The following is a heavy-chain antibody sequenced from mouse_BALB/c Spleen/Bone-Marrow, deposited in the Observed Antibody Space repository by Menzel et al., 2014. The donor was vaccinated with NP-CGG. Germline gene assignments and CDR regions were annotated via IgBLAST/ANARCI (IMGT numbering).Heavy chain of an antibody. D-gene: IGHD1-2*01. CDR2: IDPSDSET. V-gene: IGHV1-74*01. CDR3: ARRGYGYGFAY. Sequence: VQVVESGAELVKPGASVKLSCKASGYTFTSYWMNWVKQRPGRGLEWIGRIDPSDSETHYNQKFKDKATLTVDKSSSTAYIQLSGLTSEDSAVYYCARRGYGYGFAYWGQGTLVTVSA. CDR1: GYTFTSYW. J-gene: IGHJ3*01.